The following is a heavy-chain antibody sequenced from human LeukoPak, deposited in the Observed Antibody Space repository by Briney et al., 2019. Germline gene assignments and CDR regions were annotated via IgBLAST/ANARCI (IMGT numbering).Heavy chain of an antibody. CDR2: IYSGGST. CDR1: GFTVGSNY. CDR3: ARAHTYYYDSSGYPTSLFDY. V-gene: IGHV3-53*01. J-gene: IGHJ4*02. Sequence: PGGSLRLSYAASGFTVGSNYMSWVRQAPGKGLEWVSVIYSGGSTYYADSVKGRFTISRDNSKNTLYLQMNSLRAEDTAVYYCARAHTYYYDSSGYPTSLFDYWGQGTLVTVSS. D-gene: IGHD3-22*01.